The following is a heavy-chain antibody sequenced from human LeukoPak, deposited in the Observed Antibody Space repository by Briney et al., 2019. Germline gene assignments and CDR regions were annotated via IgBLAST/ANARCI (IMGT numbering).Heavy chain of an antibody. D-gene: IGHD4-23*01. V-gene: IGHV3-11*05. Sequence: GGSLRLSCEVPGFTFSDHYMSWIRQAPGKRLEWVSYISSGSTYTNYADSVEGRFTISRDNAKNSLYLQMNSLRAEATAVYYCARGDYGGDYFDYWGQGTLVTVSS. CDR3: ARGDYGGDYFDY. CDR1: GFTFSDHY. J-gene: IGHJ4*02. CDR2: ISSGSTYT.